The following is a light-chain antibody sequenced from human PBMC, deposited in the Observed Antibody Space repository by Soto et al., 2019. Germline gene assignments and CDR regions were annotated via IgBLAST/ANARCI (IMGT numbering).Light chain of an antibody. Sequence: DIQMTQSPSTLSASVGGRVTITCRASQSVGTWVAWYQQKPGKAPKLLIYGASNLESGVPSRFSGSGSGTEFTLTIASLQPDDFATYYCQQYETFSGTFGPGTKVDI. CDR3: QQYETFSGT. CDR2: GAS. CDR1: QSVGTW. V-gene: IGKV1-5*01. J-gene: IGKJ1*01.